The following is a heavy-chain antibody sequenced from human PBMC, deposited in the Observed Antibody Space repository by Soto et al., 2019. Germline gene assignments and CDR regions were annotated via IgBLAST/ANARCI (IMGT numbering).Heavy chain of an antibody. CDR2: INHSGST. D-gene: IGHD3-16*01. CDR3: AKGPLLGESRNGFAP. Sequence: SETLSLTCAVYGGSFSGYYWSWIRQPPGKGLEWIGEINHSGSTNYNPSLKSRVTISVDTSKNQFSLKLSSVTAADTAVYYCAKGPLLGESRNGFAPGGQEPLVPV. V-gene: IGHV4-34*01. J-gene: IGHJ5*02. CDR1: GGSFSGYY.